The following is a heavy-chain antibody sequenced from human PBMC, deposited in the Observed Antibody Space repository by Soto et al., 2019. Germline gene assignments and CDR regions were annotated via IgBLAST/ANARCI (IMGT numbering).Heavy chain of an antibody. J-gene: IGHJ6*02. V-gene: IGHV1-3*01. CDR2: INAGNGNT. CDR1: EYTFTNYA. Sequence: ASVKVSCKASEYTFTNYALHWVRQAPGQRLEWMGWINAGNGNTKYAQKFQGRVTMTRNTSISTAYMELSSLRSEDTAVYYCARERKGMDVWGQGTTVTVSS. CDR3: ARERKGMDV.